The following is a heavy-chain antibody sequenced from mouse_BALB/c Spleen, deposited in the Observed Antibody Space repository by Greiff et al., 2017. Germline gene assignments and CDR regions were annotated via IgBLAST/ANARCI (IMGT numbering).Heavy chain of an antibody. V-gene: IGHV1-69*01. CDR3: ARGTVYAMDY. J-gene: IGHJ4*01. Sequence: VQLQQPGAELVMPGASVKMSCKASGYTFTDYWMHWVKQRPGQGLEWIGAIDTSDSYTSYNQKFKGKATLTVDESSSTAYMQLSSLTSEDSAVYYCARGTVYAMDYWGQGTSVTVSS. D-gene: IGHD1-1*01. CDR2: IDTSDSYT. CDR1: GYTFTDYW.